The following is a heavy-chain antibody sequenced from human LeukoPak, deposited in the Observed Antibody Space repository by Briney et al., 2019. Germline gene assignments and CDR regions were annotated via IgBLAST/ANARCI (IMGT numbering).Heavy chain of an antibody. Sequence: SVKVSCKASGGTLSSYAISWVRQAPRQRLEWVGGIIPIFVTANYAQKFQGRVTITADESTSTAYMELSSLRSEDTAVYYCGAIVVARGWFDPWGQGTLVTVSS. CDR3: GAIVVARGWFDP. J-gene: IGHJ5*02. CDR2: IIPIFVTA. CDR1: GGTLSSYA. V-gene: IGHV1-69*01. D-gene: IGHD2-2*01.